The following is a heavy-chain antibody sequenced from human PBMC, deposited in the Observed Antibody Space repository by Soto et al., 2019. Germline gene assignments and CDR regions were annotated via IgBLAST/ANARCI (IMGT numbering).Heavy chain of an antibody. Sequence: SETLSPTCNGSGGNFHRGCYYLRWLRRPPGKGLEGVGEIHHSGRTHSHPALKRRVPICGDTSNHQFSPAPSPVTDADTGVYYCARGALRALAVVYYWGQGTRVTVPS. J-gene: IGHJ4*02. CDR2: IHHSGRT. CDR1: GGNFHRGCYY. D-gene: IGHD6-19*01. CDR3: ARGALRALAVVYY. V-gene: IGHV4-34*01.